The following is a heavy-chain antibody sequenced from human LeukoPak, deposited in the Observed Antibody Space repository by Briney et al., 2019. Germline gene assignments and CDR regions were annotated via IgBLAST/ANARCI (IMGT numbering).Heavy chain of an antibody. CDR1: GYTFTSHG. J-gene: IGHJ6*02. Sequence: GASVKVSCKAAGYTFTSHGFIWLRQAPGQGLEWMGWITVNNGYTKYAQELQGRVTMTTDTSTSTAYMELRSLRSDDTAVYYCARVVFVPNYYYYGMDVWGQGTTVTVSS. CDR2: ITVNNGYT. CDR3: ARVVFVPNYYYYGMDV. V-gene: IGHV1-18*01. D-gene: IGHD2-8*01.